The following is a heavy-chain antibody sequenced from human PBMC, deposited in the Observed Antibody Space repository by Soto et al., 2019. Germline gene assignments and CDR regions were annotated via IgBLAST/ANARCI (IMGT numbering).Heavy chain of an antibody. CDR2: ISRNGGST. V-gene: IGHV3-64D*06. CDR3: VKDRYVDY. Sequence: GGSLRLSCSVSGFTFNSYAMHWVREAPGNGLEYVSSISRNGGSTNYAASVKGRFIISRDNSKNTLYLQMSGLRGEDTAVYYCVKDRYVDYWGQGTLVTVSS. CDR1: GFTFNSYA. J-gene: IGHJ4*02.